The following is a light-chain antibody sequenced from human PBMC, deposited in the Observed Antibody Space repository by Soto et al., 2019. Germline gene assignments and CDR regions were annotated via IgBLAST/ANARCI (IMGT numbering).Light chain of an antibody. CDR3: AAWDDSLNGRWV. CDR2: GND. J-gene: IGLJ3*02. CDR1: SSNIGSNP. Sequence: QSVLTQPPSASGTPGQRVTIXCSGSSSNIGSNPVNWYQQLPGTAPKLLIYGNDQRPSGVPDRFSGSKSGTSASLAISGLQSEDEADYYCAAWDDSLNGRWVFGGGTKLTVL. V-gene: IGLV1-44*01.